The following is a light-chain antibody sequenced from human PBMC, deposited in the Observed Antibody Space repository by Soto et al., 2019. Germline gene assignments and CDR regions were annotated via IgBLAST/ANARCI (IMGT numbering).Light chain of an antibody. V-gene: IGKV3-15*01. Sequence: EIVMTQSPATLSVSPGERATLSCRASQSVSSNLAWYQQKPGQAPRLLIYGASTRATGIPARFSGSGSGTEFTLTISSLQSEDFAVYYCQQSNDWWTFGQGTMVDI. CDR3: QQSNDWWT. J-gene: IGKJ1*01. CDR1: QSVSSN. CDR2: GAS.